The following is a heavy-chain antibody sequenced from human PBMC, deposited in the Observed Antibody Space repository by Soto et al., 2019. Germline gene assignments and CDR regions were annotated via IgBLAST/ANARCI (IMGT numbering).Heavy chain of an antibody. J-gene: IGHJ6*02. D-gene: IGHD6-19*01. CDR1: GGTFSSYA. CDR3: ASKRVAVAGTGYYHYGMDV. V-gene: IGHV1-69*13. CDR2: IIPIFGTA. Sequence: SVKVSCKASGGTFSSYAISWVRQAPGQGLEWMGGIIPIFGTANYAQKFKGRVTITADESTSTAYMELSSLRSEDTAVYYCASKRVAVAGTGYYHYGMDVWGQGTTVTVSS.